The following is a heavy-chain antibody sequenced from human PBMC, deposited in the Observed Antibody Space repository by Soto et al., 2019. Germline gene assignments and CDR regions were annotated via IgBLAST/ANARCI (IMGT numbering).Heavy chain of an antibody. J-gene: IGHJ4*02. CDR1: GFSFRSYG. CDR3: ARDHGYCSGGTCPSELDF. CDR2: IWYDGSKK. V-gene: IGHV3-33*01. D-gene: IGHD2-15*01. Sequence: GESLRLSCAASGFSFRSYGMHWVRQSPGKGLEWVATIWYDGSKKYYGESVKGRFSVSRDNSKSTLDLQMNSLRVEDTGVYYCARDHGYCSGGTCPSELDFWGQGALVTVSS.